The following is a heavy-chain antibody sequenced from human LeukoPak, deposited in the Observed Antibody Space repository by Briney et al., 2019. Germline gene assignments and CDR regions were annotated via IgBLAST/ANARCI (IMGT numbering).Heavy chain of an antibody. J-gene: IGHJ4*02. CDR2: INPSGGST. D-gene: IGHD3-16*02. V-gene: IGHV1-46*01. CDR3: ARDYDYVWGSYRYEGY. Sequence: ASVKVSCKASGYTFTNYYMHWVRQAPGQGLEWMGIINPSGGSTGYAQKFQGRFTMTRDTSTTTVYMELSSLRSEDTAVYYCARDYDYVWGSYRYEGYWGQGTLVTVSS. CDR1: GYTFTNYY.